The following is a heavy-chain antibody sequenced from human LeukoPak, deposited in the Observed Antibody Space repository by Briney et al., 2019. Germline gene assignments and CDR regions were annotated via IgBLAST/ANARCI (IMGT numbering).Heavy chain of an antibody. CDR3: ARARIDY. Sequence: GGSLRLSCAASGFTFSSHWVTWVRQAPGKGLEWVANIKEDGSEKYYVDSVKGRFTTSRDNAKNSLLLQISSLRAEDTAVYYCARARIDYWGQGTLVTVSS. D-gene: IGHD1-14*01. CDR2: IKEDGSEK. J-gene: IGHJ4*02. CDR1: GFTFSSHW. V-gene: IGHV3-7*04.